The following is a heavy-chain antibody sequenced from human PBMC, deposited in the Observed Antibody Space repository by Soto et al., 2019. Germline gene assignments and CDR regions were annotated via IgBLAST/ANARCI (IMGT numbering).Heavy chain of an antibody. V-gene: IGHV1-2*04. D-gene: IGHD2-15*01. J-gene: IGHJ3*02. CDR3: ARELHYCSGGSCSYAFDI. CDR1: GYTLTGYY. CDR2: INPNSGGT. Sequence: QVQLVQSGAEVKKPGASVKVSCKASGYTLTGYYMHWVRQAPGQGLEWMGWINPNSGGTNYAQKFQGWVTMTRDTSISTAYMELSRLRSDDTAVYYCARELHYCSGGSCSYAFDIWGQGTMVTVSS.